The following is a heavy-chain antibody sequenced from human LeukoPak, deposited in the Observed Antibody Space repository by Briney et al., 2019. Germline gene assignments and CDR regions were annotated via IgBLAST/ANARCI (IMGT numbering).Heavy chain of an antibody. CDR3: AGGYGGNPSHY. Sequence: SETLSLTCAVYGGSFSGYYWSWIRQPPGKGLEWIGEINHSGSTNYNPSLKSRVTISVDTSKNQFSLKLSSVTAADTAVYYCAGGYGGNPSHYWGQGTLVTVSS. D-gene: IGHD4-23*01. CDR2: INHSGST. CDR1: GGSFSGYY. J-gene: IGHJ4*02. V-gene: IGHV4-34*01.